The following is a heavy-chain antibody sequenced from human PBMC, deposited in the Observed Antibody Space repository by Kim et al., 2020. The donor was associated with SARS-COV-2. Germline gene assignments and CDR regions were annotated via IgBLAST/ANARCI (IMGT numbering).Heavy chain of an antibody. D-gene: IGHD3-10*01. J-gene: IGHJ3*02. CDR2: ISSSSSHI. CDR3: ARGYYGSGSADAFDI. Sequence: GGSLRLSCAASGFTFSSYSMNWVRQAPGKGLEWVSSISSSSSHIYYADSVKGRFTISRDNAKNSLYLQMNSLRAEDTAVYYCARGYYGSGSADAFDIWGQGTMVTVSS. CDR1: GFTFSSYS. V-gene: IGHV3-21*01.